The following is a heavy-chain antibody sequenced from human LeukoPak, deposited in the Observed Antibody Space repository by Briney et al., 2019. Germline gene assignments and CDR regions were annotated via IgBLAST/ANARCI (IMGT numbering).Heavy chain of an antibody. CDR2: INPNSGGT. Sequence: GASVKVSCKASGYTFTGYYMHWVRQAPGQGLEWMGWINPNSGGTNYAQKLQGRVTMTTDTSTSTAYMELRSLRSDDTAVYCCARDQALDYQVGSSNGDYGLESYYYMDVWGKGTTVTVSS. J-gene: IGHJ6*03. CDR3: ARDQALDYQVGSSNGDYGLESYYYMDV. V-gene: IGHV1-2*02. CDR1: GYTFTGYY. D-gene: IGHD4-17*01.